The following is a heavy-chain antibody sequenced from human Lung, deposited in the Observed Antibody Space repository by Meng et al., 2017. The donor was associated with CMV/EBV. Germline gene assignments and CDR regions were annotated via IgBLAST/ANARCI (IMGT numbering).Heavy chain of an antibody. D-gene: IGHD3-10*01. CDR1: GGSISSGGYY. Sequence: GPLQGSGPGLVQPSPTLSLTCTVSGGSISSGGYYWSWIRQHPGKGLEWIGYIHSSGSTYYNPSLRSRLTISVDTSKNQFSLKLSSVTAADTAVYYCARASYGSGSPLGESWFDPWGQGTLVTVSS. CDR3: ARASYGSGSPLGESWFDP. CDR2: IHSSGST. V-gene: IGHV4-31*03. J-gene: IGHJ5*02.